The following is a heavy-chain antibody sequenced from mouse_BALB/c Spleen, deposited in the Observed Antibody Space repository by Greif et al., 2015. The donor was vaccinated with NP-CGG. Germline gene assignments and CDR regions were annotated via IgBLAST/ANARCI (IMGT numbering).Heavy chain of an antibody. CDR1: GYAFSSYW. CDR3: AALDSSGYLHFDY. Sequence: QVQLQQSGAELVRPGSSVKISCKASGYAFSSYWMNWVKQRPGQGLEWIGQIYPGDGDTNYNGKFKGKATLTADKSSSTAYMQLSILTSEDSAVYFCAALDSSGYLHFDYWGQGTTLTVSS. D-gene: IGHD3-2*01. J-gene: IGHJ2*01. CDR2: IYPGDGDT. V-gene: IGHV1-80*01.